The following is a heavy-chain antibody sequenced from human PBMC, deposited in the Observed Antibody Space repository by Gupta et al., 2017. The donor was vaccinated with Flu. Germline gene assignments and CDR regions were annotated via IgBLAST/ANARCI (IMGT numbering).Heavy chain of an antibody. CDR3: ARDSGGFYVDY. V-gene: IGHV1-18*01. Sequence: NHAVTWVRQAPGQGFEWMGWISPYNGNTVYAEKFQDRVTMTADTTDTSAIIIYMELRSLRSEDTAVIYCARDSGGFYVDYWGQGTQVTVSS. J-gene: IGHJ4*02. D-gene: IGHD6-25*01. CDR2: ISPYNGNT. CDR1: NHA.